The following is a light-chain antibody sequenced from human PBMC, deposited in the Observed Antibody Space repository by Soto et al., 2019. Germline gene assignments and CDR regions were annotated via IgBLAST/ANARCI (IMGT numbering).Light chain of an antibody. CDR2: DNN. V-gene: IGLV1-51*01. CDR1: SSNIGNNY. J-gene: IGLJ2*01. Sequence: QSVLTQPPSVSAAPGQKVTISCSGSSSNIGNNYVSWYQQLPGTAPKLLIYDNNKRPSGIPDRFSGSKSGTSATLGITGLQTGDEDDYYCGTWYSSLSAGGVFGGGTKLTVL. CDR3: GTWYSSLSAGGV.